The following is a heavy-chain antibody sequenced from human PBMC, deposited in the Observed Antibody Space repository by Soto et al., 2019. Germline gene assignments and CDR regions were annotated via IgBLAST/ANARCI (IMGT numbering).Heavy chain of an antibody. D-gene: IGHD2-21*01. Sequence: PGESLKISCKASGYTFSTSSIGWVRQVPGKGLEWVGIIYPGDSETRYNPSFQGQVTMSVDKSISTAYLQWSSLRASDTATYYCPRPPSDWYDDSGQKYTFEYWGQGXMGTGSS. CDR2: IYPGDSET. CDR3: PRPPSDWYDDSGQKYTFEY. CDR1: GYTFSTSS. J-gene: IGHJ4*02. V-gene: IGHV5-51*01.